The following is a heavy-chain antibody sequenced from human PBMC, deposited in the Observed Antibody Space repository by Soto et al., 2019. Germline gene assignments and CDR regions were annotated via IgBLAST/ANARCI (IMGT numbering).Heavy chain of an antibody. CDR1: GGSISSGGYY. D-gene: IGHD5-18*01. Sequence: SETLSLTCTVSGGSISSGGYYWSWIRQHPGKGLEWIGYIYYSGSTYYNPSLKSRVTISVDTSKNQFSLKLSSVTAADTAVYYCARGGYSYGWPFDYWGHGTLVTVSS. CDR2: IYYSGST. J-gene: IGHJ4*01. V-gene: IGHV4-31*03. CDR3: ARGGYSYGWPFDY.